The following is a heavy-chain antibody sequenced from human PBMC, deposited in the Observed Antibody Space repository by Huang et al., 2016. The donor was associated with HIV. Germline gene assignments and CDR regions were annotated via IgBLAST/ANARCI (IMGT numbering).Heavy chain of an antibody. J-gene: IGHJ4*02. CDR1: GGSIRSDNYY. D-gene: IGHD3-10*01. CDR3: ARLPGSITMIRGVITDPY. V-gene: IGHV4-39*02. Sequence: QLQLQESGPGLVKPSETLSLTCTVSGGSIRSDNYYWGWIRQPPGKGRAWIGSIYYSGSTSYNPALKRRVTIPVDTSKNHFSLRMRSVTAADTAVYYCARLPGSITMIRGVITDPYWGQGTLVTVSS. CDR2: IYYSGST.